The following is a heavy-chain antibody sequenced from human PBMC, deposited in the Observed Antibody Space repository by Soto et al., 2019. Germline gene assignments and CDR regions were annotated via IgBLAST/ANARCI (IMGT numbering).Heavy chain of an antibody. CDR3: ARASLLFSLVV. CDR2: IYYSGST. D-gene: IGHD2-15*01. Sequence: PSETLSLTCTVSGGSTSSGGYYWSWIRQHPGKGLEWIGYIYYSGSTYYNPSLRSRVTISVDTSKNQFSLKLSSVTAADTAVYYYARASLLFSLVVWGQGTLVTVSS. V-gene: IGHV4-31*03. CDR1: GGSTSSGGYY. J-gene: IGHJ4*02.